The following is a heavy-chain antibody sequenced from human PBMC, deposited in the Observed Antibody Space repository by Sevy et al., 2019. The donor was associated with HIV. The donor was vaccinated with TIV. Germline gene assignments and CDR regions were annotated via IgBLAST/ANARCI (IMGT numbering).Heavy chain of an antibody. Sequence: GGSLRLSCAASGFTFSSYSMNWVRQAPGKGLEWVSSISSSSSYIYYADSVKGRFTISRDNAKNSLYLQMNSLRAEDTAVYDCARAMVRGVIPDVWGQGTTVTVSS. V-gene: IGHV3-21*01. D-gene: IGHD3-10*01. CDR3: ARAMVRGVIPDV. J-gene: IGHJ6*02. CDR1: GFTFSSYS. CDR2: ISSSSSYI.